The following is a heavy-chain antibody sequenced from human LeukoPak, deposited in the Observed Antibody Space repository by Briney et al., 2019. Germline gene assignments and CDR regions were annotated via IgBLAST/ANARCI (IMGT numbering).Heavy chain of an antibody. CDR3: ARAGGTYYGIAFDI. D-gene: IGHD1-26*01. CDR1: GLTFNNYA. J-gene: IGHJ3*02. CDR2: IKQDGSEK. Sequence: GGSLRLSCEASGLTFNNYAMSWVRQAPGKGLEWVANIKQDGSEKYYVDSVKGRFTISRDNAKHSLYLQMNSLRAEDTAVYYCARAGGTYYGIAFDIWGQGTMVTVSS. V-gene: IGHV3-7*01.